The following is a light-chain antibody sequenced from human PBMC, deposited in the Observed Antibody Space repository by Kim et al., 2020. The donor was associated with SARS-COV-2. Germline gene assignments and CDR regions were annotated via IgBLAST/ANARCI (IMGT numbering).Light chain of an antibody. CDR3: HQPSHCAFA. CDR1: QSVSSY. Sequence: EIVLTQSPATLSLSPGERATLSCRASQSVSSYLACYQQKPGQAPRLLIYDASTRATGIPASFSGSGSGTVFTLPISSLEPYDFAVYYCHQPSHCAFAFGGWPKVDIK. V-gene: IGKV3-11*01. CDR2: DAS. J-gene: IGKJ4*01.